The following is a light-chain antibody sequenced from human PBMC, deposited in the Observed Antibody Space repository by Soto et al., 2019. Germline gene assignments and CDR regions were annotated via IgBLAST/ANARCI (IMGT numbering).Light chain of an antibody. CDR3: LQDYNYPLT. Sequence: AIQMTQSPSSLSASVGERVTITCRASQAIGNDLTWYQQKPGKAPNLLIFAASSLQSGVPSRFSGSGSATDFTLTISSLQPEDFATYYCLQDYNYPLTFGQGTKLEIK. J-gene: IGKJ2*01. CDR1: QAIGND. CDR2: AAS. V-gene: IGKV1-6*01.